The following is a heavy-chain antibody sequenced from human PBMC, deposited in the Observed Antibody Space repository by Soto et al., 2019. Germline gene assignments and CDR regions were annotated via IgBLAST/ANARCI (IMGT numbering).Heavy chain of an antibody. CDR1: GGTFSSYA. Sequence: GASVKVSCKASGGTFSSYAISWVRQAPGQGLEWMGGIIPIFGTANYAQKFQGRVTITADESTSTAYMELSSLRSEDTAVYYCARGYSYGFYYFDDWGKGTLVTVAS. D-gene: IGHD5-18*01. CDR2: IIPIFGTA. J-gene: IGHJ4*02. CDR3: ARGYSYGFYYFDD. V-gene: IGHV1-69*13.